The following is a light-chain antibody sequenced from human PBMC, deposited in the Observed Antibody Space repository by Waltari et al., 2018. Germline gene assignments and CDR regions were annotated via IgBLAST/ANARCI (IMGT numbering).Light chain of an antibody. CDR1: SSDVGDYNF. Sequence: QSTLSQPASVSGSPGQSITISCTGISSDVGDYNFASWYQQHPGKAPKLLIYEVFNRPSGVSHRFSGSKSGNTASLAISGLQAEDEADYYCSSYTSSSPHVVFGGGTKLT. CDR2: EVF. J-gene: IGLJ2*01. CDR3: SSYTSSSPHVV. V-gene: IGLV2-14*01.